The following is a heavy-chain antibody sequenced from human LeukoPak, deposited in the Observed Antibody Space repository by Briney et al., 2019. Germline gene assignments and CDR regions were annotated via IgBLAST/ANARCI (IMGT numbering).Heavy chain of an antibody. V-gene: IGHV1-2*04. CDR3: AKGGVSYTYYFDC. Sequence: ASVKVSCTASGYTFTGYYMHWVRQAPGQGLEWMGWINPNSGGTNYAQKFQGWVTMTRDTSISTAYMELSRLRSDDTAVYYCAKGGVSYTYYFDCWGQGTLVTVSS. CDR2: INPNSGGT. D-gene: IGHD2-8*01. J-gene: IGHJ4*02. CDR1: GYTFTGYY.